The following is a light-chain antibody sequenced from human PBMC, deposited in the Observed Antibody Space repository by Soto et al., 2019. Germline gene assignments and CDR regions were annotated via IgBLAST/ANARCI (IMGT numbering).Light chain of an antibody. CDR2: MLS. CDR1: QILFDSDNGNTY. V-gene: IGKV2-40*01. CDR3: MQRTEFPIN. J-gene: IGKJ5*01. Sequence: IVITQTPLSLPVTHVDPASISFRSSQILFDSDNGNTYLDWYLQKPGQSPQLLIYMLSYRASGVPDRFSGSGSGTDFTLEISRVEAEDVGVYYCMQRTEFPINCGQGTRREI.